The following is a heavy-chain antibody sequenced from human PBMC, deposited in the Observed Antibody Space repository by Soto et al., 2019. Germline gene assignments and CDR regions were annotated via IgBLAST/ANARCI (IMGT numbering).Heavy chain of an antibody. V-gene: IGHV4-59*01. Sequence: SETLSLTCTVSGGSISSYYWSWIRQPPGRGLEWIGYMYYSGSTNYNPSLKSRVTISVDTSKNQFSLKLSSVTAADTAVYYCARSYRGYSYGPFDYWGQGTLVTVSS. CDR3: ARSYRGYSYGPFDY. D-gene: IGHD5-18*01. J-gene: IGHJ4*02. CDR1: GGSISSYY. CDR2: MYYSGST.